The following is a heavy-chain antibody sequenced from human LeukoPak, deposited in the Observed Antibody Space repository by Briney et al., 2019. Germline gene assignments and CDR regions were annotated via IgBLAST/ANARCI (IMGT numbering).Heavy chain of an antibody. Sequence: GGSLRLSCAASGFTFSYYWMSWVRQAPGKGLEWVANIKEDGSEKNYVDSVKGRFTMSRDNAKNSLYLQMNSLRAEDTAVYYCGRVATSRCFDCVDLWGQGTLITVSS. D-gene: IGHD5-12*01. CDR1: GFTFSYYW. CDR2: IKEDGSEK. V-gene: IGHV3-7*01. CDR3: GRVATSRCFDCVDL. J-gene: IGHJ4*02.